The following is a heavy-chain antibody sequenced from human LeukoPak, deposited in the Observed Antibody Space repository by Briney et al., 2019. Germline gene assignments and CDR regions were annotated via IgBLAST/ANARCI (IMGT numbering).Heavy chain of an antibody. CDR1: LYTFTVYY. CDR3: ARAHDYTNYVGP. CDR2: INPNGGGT. Sequence: ASLNVSRKTSLYTFTVYYIHWVRLAPGQRLRWMRWINPNGGGTNYAQKFQGRVTMTTDTSISTAYLDLSRLRSADTAVYYCARAHDYTNYVGPWGQGTLVTVSS. V-gene: IGHV1-2*02. D-gene: IGHD4-11*01. J-gene: IGHJ5*02.